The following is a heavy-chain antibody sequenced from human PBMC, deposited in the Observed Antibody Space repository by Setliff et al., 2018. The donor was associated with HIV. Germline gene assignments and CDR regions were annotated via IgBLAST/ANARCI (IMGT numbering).Heavy chain of an antibody. CDR2: IFYSGDA. Sequence: SETLSLTCNVSGDSISSGTYYWGWVRQAPGKGLEWIGSIFYSGDAHYNPSLKRRVTIAVDTSKNQLSLKVRSVTAADTALYYCARVGVRNWNDDGIDYWGQGTLVTVSS. CDR1: GDSISSGTYY. J-gene: IGHJ4*02. D-gene: IGHD1-1*01. CDR3: ARVGVRNWNDDGIDY. V-gene: IGHV4-39*01.